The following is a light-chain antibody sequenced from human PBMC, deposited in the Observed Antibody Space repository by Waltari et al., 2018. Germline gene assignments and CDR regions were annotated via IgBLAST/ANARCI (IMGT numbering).Light chain of an antibody. CDR1: SPNIGAGPY. V-gene: IGLV1-40*01. J-gene: IGLJ2*01. Sequence: QSVLTQTPSVSAAPGQRVTNPCTRSSPNIGAGPYVLWYQHLPGAAPEPLIYANANRPSGVPDRISASKSGTSASLAITGLQAADEAVYYCQSYDSSLSGVVFGGGTKLTVL. CDR3: QSYDSSLSGVV. CDR2: ANA.